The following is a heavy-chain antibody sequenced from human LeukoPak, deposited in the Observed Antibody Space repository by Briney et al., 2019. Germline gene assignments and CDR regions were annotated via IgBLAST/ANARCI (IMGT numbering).Heavy chain of an antibody. J-gene: IGHJ6*03. CDR1: GGSISSGGYY. Sequence: SETLSLTCTVSGGSISSGGYYWSWIRQPPGKGLEWIGYIYHSGSTYYNPSLKSRVTISVDRSKNQFSLKLSSVTAADTAVYYCARDLLDGQWLDTTYYYYMDVWGKGTTVTVSS. D-gene: IGHD6-19*01. CDR3: ARDLLDGQWLDTTYYYYMDV. V-gene: IGHV4-30-2*01. CDR2: IYHSGST.